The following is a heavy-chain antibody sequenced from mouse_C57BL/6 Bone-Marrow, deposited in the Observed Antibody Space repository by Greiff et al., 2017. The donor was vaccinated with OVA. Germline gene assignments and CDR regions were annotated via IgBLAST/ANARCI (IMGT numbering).Heavy chain of an antibody. CDR2: IRLKSDNYAT. Sequence: EVKLVESGGGLVQPGGSMKLSCVASGFTFSNYWMNWVRQSPEKGLEWVAQIRLKSDNYATHYAESVKGRFTISRDDSKSSVYLQMNNLRAEDTGIYYCTGISYPDYFDYWGQGTTLTVSS. V-gene: IGHV6-3*01. CDR3: TGISYPDYFDY. CDR1: GFTFSNYW. J-gene: IGHJ2*01. D-gene: IGHD2-10*01.